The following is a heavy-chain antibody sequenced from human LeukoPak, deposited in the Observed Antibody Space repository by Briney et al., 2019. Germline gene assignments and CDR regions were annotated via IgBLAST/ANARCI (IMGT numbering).Heavy chain of an antibody. Sequence: ASVKVSCKASGYTFTNYGISWVRQAPGQGREWMGWITAYNGNTDYTQKLQGRVTMTTDTSTSTAYMELRSLRSDDTAVYYCARALPEAFNIWGQGTMVTVSS. CDR2: ITAYNGNT. J-gene: IGHJ3*02. CDR3: ARALPEAFNI. CDR1: GYTFTNYG. V-gene: IGHV1-18*01.